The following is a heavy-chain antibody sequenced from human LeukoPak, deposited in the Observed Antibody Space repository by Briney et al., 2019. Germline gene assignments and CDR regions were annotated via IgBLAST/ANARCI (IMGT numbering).Heavy chain of an antibody. CDR1: GFTFSSYN. D-gene: IGHD1-26*01. V-gene: IGHV3-21*06. CDR2: TTSSSSYI. CDR3: ARDPYSGSYGPYYYYYMDV. J-gene: IGHJ6*03. Sequence: GGSLRLSCAASGFTFSSYNMNWVRQAPGKGPEWVSSTTSSSSYIYYADSVKGRFTISRDNAKNSLYLQMDSLRVEDTAVYYCARDPYSGSYGPYYYYYMDVWGEGTTVTISS.